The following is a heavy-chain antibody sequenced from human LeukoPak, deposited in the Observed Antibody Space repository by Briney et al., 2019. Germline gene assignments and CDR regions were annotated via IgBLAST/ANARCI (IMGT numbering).Heavy chain of an antibody. J-gene: IGHJ6*03. V-gene: IGHV4-61*10. D-gene: IGHD6-13*01. Sequence: SETLSLTCTVSGGSISSGSYYWSWIRQPAGKGLEWIGRIYNSGSTNYNPSLKSRVTISVDTSKNQFSLKLSSVTAADTAVYYCARGVRGQQLVYYYYYYMDVWGKGTTVTVSS. CDR3: ARGVRGQQLVYYYYYYMDV. CDR1: GGSISSGSYY. CDR2: IYNSGST.